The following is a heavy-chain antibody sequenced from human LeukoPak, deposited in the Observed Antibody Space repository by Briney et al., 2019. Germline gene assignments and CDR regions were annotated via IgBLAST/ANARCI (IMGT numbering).Heavy chain of an antibody. D-gene: IGHD2-2*01. J-gene: IGHJ5*02. CDR1: GGSISSYY. CDR2: IYYSGST. CDR3: ARGGVVVPAAEEVGFDP. V-gene: IGHV4-59*01. Sequence: SETLSLTCTVSGGSISSYYWSWIRQPPGKGLEWIGYIYYSGSTNYNPSLKSRVTISVDTSKNQFSLKLSSVTAAGTAVYYCARGGVVVPAAEEVGFDPWGQGTLVTVSS.